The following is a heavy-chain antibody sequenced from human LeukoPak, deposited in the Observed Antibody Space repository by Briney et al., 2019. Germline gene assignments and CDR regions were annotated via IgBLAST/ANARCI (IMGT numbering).Heavy chain of an antibody. CDR2: ISYDGSNK. Sequence: GGSPRLSCAASGFTFSSYAMHWVRQAPGKGLEWVAVISYDGSNKYYADSVKGRFTISRDNSKNTLYLQMNSLRAEDTAVYYCASVTTTFDYWGQGTLVTVSS. CDR1: GFTFSSYA. D-gene: IGHD4-17*01. CDR3: ASVTTTFDY. J-gene: IGHJ4*02. V-gene: IGHV3-30-3*01.